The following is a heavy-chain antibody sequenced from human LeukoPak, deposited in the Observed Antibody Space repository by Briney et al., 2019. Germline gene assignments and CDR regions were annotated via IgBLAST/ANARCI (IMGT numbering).Heavy chain of an antibody. V-gene: IGHV3-30*03. CDR1: GFTFSSYS. CDR2: ISYDGRHK. Sequence: GGSLRLSCAASGFTFSSYSMNWVRQAPGKGLEWVAVISYDGRHKYHVDSVKGRFTISRDNFKDTLYLQMDNLRAEDTAVYYCAREICGSTSCHEFGMDVWGQGTTVTVSS. J-gene: IGHJ6*02. D-gene: IGHD2-2*01. CDR3: AREICGSTSCHEFGMDV.